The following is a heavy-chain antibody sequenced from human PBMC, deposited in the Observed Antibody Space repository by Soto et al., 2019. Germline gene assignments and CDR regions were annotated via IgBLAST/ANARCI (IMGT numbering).Heavy chain of an antibody. CDR3: ARVHDSSGYYYEAGWFDP. CDR2: INPSGGST. Sequence: AQVKVSCKASGYTFTSYYMHWVRQAPGQGLEWMGIINPSGGSTSYAQKFQGRVTMTRDTSTSTVYMELSSLRSEDTAVYYCARVHDSSGYYYEAGWFDPWSQGTLVTVSS. V-gene: IGHV1-46*01. J-gene: IGHJ5*02. CDR1: GYTFTSYY. D-gene: IGHD3-22*01.